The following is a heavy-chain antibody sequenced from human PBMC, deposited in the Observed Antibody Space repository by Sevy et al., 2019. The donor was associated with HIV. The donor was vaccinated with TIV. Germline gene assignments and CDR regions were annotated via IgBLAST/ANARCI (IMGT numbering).Heavy chain of an antibody. Sequence: SETLSLTCTVSGGSISSYYWSWIRQPPGKGLEWIGYIYYSGSTNYNPSLKSRVTISVDTSKNQFSLKLSSVTAADTAVYYRARVDTALLLDYWGQGTLVTVSS. CDR3: ARVDTALLLDY. CDR2: IYYSGST. V-gene: IGHV4-59*12. CDR1: GGSISSYY. J-gene: IGHJ4*02. D-gene: IGHD5-18*01.